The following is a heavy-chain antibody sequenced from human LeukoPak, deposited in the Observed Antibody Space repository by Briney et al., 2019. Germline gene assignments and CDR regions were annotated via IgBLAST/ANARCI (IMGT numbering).Heavy chain of an antibody. CDR1: GFTSSSYG. CDR3: AKDVSRSGYDSVFDY. D-gene: IGHD5-12*01. V-gene: IGHV3-30*18. Sequence: GRSMRLSCAASGFTSSSYGMHWVRQLPSKVLEWEAAISYDGSNKYYADSVKGRFTISRDNSKNTLYLQMNSLRAEDTAVYYCAKDVSRSGYDSVFDYWGQGTLVTVSS. J-gene: IGHJ4*02. CDR2: ISYDGSNK.